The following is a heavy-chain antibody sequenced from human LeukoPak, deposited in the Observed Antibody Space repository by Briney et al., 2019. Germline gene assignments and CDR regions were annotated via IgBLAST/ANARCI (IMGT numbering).Heavy chain of an antibody. J-gene: IGHJ6*03. CDR3: AREFGVRYFDWLKAPYYYYYMDV. Sequence: ASVKVSCKASGYTFTGYYMHWVRQAPGQGLEWMGWINPNSGGTNYAQKFQGRVTMTRDTSISTAYMELSRLRSDDTAVYYCAREFGVRYFDWLKAPYYYYYMDVWGKGTTVTISS. V-gene: IGHV1-2*02. CDR1: GYTFTGYY. CDR2: INPNSGGT. D-gene: IGHD3-9*01.